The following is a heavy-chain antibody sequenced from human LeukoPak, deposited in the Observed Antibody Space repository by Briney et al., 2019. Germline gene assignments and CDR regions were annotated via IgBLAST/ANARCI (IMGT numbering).Heavy chain of an antibody. J-gene: IGHJ4*02. V-gene: IGHV3-30-3*01. CDR2: ISYDGSNK. D-gene: IGHD1-26*01. CDR1: GFTFSSYA. Sequence: GGSLRLSCAASGFTFSSYAMSWVRQAPGKGLEWVAVISYDGSNKYYADSVKGRFTISRDNSKNTLYLQMNSLRAEDTAVYYCARDPIVGANTFDYWGQGTLVTVSS. CDR3: ARDPIVGANTFDY.